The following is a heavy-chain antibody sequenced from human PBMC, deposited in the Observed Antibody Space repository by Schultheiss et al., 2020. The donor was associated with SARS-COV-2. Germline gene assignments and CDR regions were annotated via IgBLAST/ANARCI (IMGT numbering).Heavy chain of an antibody. Sequence: SETLSLTCTVSGGSVSSGSYYWSWIRQPPGKGLEWIGEINHSGSTNSNPSLKSRVITSVHTSKNQFSLELTSVTAADTAVYYCAGSGYRFGARWWGQGTLVTVSS. J-gene: IGHJ4*02. V-gene: IGHV4-61*01. CDR1: GGSVSSGSYY. D-gene: IGHD5-18*01. CDR3: AGSGYRFGARW. CDR2: INHSGST.